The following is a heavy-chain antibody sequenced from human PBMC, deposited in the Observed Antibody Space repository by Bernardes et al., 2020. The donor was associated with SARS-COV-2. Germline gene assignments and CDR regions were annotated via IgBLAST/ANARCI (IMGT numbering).Heavy chain of an antibody. CDR1: GFAFSSYA. CDR3: AKMRGELLNADAFDI. J-gene: IGHJ3*02. D-gene: IGHD1-26*01. V-gene: IGHV3-23*01. Sequence: GGSLRLSCAASGFAFSSYAMSWVRQAPGKGLEWVSAIGGNGHSTYYADSVKGRFTISRDNSKNTLYLQLNSLRAEDTALFYCAKMRGELLNADAFDIWGQGTMVTVSS. CDR2: IGGNGHST.